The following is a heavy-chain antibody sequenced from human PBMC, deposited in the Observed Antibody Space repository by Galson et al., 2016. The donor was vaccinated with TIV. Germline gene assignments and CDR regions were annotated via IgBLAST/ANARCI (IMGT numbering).Heavy chain of an antibody. J-gene: IGHJ4*02. CDR1: GFSVSFNH. CDR2: IYASDNT. Sequence: SLRLSCAASGFSVSFNHMSWVRQAPGKGLEWVSLIYASDNTYYIDSVKDRFTISRENYKNTLYHQMISLRVHDKAVYYCGKAGKGDAYPNYFDHWGQGALVTVTS. V-gene: IGHV3-53*01. CDR3: GKAGKGDAYPNYFDH. D-gene: IGHD5-24*01.